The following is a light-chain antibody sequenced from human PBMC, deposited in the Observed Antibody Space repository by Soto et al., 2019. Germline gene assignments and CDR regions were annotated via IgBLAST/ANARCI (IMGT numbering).Light chain of an antibody. V-gene: IGKV3-20*01. CDR2: GVS. Sequence: EIVLTQSPGTLSLSPGDRATLSCRASQSVGGDYLAWYQQKPGQAPRLLISGVSSRATGIPDRFSGSGAGTDFTLTIRRLEPEDFAGYYCQHFGSSRGCTVGPGTKVDAK. J-gene: IGKJ3*01. CDR3: QHFGSSRGCT. CDR1: QSVGGDY.